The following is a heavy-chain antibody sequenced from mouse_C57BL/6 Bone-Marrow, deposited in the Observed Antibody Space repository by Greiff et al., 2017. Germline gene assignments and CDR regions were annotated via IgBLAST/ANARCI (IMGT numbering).Heavy chain of an antibody. CDR1: GYTFTSYW. Sequence: QVQLQQPGAELVKPGASVKMSCKASGYTFTSYWITWVKQRPGQGLEWIGDIYPGSGSTNYNEKFKSKATLTVDTSSSTAYMQLSSLTSEDSAVYYCARPYYSNYWYFDVWGTGPRSPSPQ. V-gene: IGHV1-55*01. CDR2: IYPGSGST. D-gene: IGHD2-5*01. CDR3: ARPYYSNYWYFDV. J-gene: IGHJ1*03.